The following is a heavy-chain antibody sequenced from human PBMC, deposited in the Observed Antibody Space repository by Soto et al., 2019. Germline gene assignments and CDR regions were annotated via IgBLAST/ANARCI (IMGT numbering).Heavy chain of an antibody. V-gene: IGHV3-21*01. CDR3: ARGQEYGVYFDY. D-gene: IGHD4-17*01. J-gene: IGHJ4*02. CDR2: IRGASEAL. CDR1: GFTFSGYS. Sequence: EVQLVESGGGLVKPGGSLRLSCAGSGFTFSGYSMNWVRQPPGKGLEWVSSIRGASEALYYADSVRGRFTISRDIAKDSVYLQMNSLRAEDTAVYYCARGQEYGVYFDYWGQGTLVTVSS.